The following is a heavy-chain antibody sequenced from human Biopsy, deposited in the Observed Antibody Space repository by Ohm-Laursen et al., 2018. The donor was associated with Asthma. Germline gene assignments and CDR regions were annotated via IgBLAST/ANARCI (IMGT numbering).Heavy chain of an antibody. CDR2: INSVFGTT. CDR3: ARKAGSCISRTCYSLDF. D-gene: IGHD2-2*01. J-gene: IGHJ4*02. V-gene: IGHV1-69*13. Sequence: SVKVSCKSLGGTFNTHVIGWVRQAPGQGLEWMGGINSVFGTTTYPQKFQDRVTITADDSTSTVYMELSSLRSEDKAVYYCARKAGSCISRTCYSLDFWGQGTLVTVSS. CDR1: GGTFNTHV.